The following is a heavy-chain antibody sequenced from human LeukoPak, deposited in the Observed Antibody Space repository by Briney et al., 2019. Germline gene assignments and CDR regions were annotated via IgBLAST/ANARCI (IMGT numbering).Heavy chain of an antibody. V-gene: IGHV3-11*01. CDR2: ISSSGSTI. Sequence: GGSLRLSCAASGFTFSDYYMSWIRQAPGKGLEWVSYISSSGSTIYYADSVKGRFTISRDNSKNTLYLQMNSLRAEDTAVYYCAKVLIAAAGKGPLDYWGQGTLVTVSS. D-gene: IGHD6-13*01. CDR1: GFTFSDYY. CDR3: AKVLIAAAGKGPLDY. J-gene: IGHJ4*02.